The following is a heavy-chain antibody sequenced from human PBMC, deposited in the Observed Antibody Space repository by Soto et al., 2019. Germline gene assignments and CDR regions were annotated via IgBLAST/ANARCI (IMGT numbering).Heavy chain of an antibody. Sequence: QINLIESGPTLVKPTQTLTLTCTFSGFSLSTSGAAVGWVRQPPGRALEWLALIYWDGDKRYNASLGNRLTITKDTSMNQEVLTLTNVDPADTDTYYCAHRATMTIFGLIIDNGIWFDPWGQGTRVIVSS. D-gene: IGHD3-3*01. V-gene: IGHV2-5*02. CDR2: IYWDGDK. CDR1: GFSLSTSGAA. J-gene: IGHJ5*02. CDR3: AHRATMTIFGLIIDNGIWFDP.